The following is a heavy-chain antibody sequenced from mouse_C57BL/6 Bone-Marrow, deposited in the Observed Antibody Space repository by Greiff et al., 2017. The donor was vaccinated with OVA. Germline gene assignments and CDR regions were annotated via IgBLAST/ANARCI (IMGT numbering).Heavy chain of an antibody. CDR3: ARLYYGSSSFAY. CDR2: IYPGSGNT. D-gene: IGHD1-1*01. J-gene: IGHJ3*01. V-gene: IGHV1-76*01. Sequence: VQLQQSGAELVRPGASVKLSCKASGYTFTDYYINWVKQRPGQGLEWIARIYPGSGNTYYNEKFKGKATLTAEKSSSTAYMQLSSLTSEDSAVYFCARLYYGSSSFAYWGQGTLVTVSA. CDR1: GYTFTDYY.